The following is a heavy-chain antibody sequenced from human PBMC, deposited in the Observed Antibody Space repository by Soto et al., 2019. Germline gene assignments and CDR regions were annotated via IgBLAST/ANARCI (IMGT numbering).Heavy chain of an antibody. J-gene: IGHJ4*02. CDR1: GGSISSGGYY. CDR3: ARHAVYSSGFTDY. Sequence: SETLSLTCTVSGGSISSGGYYWSWIRQHPGKGLEWIGYIYYSGSTYYNPSLKSRVTISVDTSKNQFSLKLSSVTAADTAVYYCARHAVYSSGFTDYWGQGTLVTVPQ. D-gene: IGHD6-19*01. V-gene: IGHV4-31*03. CDR2: IYYSGST.